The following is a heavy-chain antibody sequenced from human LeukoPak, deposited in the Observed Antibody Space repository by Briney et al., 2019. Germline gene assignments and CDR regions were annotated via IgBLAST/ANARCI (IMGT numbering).Heavy chain of an antibody. J-gene: IGHJ4*02. CDR1: GFTFGSPW. CDR2: INSDGSAT. CDR3: ARGSTYYDSSGQVPFDY. V-gene: IGHV3-74*01. Sequence: AGGSLRLSCAASGFTFGSPWMHWVRQAPGKGLVWVSRINSDGSATAYADSVKGRFTISRDNAENTLYLQMNSLRAEDTAVYYCARGSTYYDSSGQVPFDYWGQGTLVTVSS. D-gene: IGHD3-22*01.